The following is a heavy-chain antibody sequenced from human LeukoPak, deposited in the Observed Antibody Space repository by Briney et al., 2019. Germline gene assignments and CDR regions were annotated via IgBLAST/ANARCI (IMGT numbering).Heavy chain of an antibody. CDR1: GFTFSGYA. V-gene: IGHV3-30*03. D-gene: IGHD2-2*01. CDR3: ARYCTGSSCSAGGNYYGMDV. Sequence: GGSLRLSCAASGFTFSGYAIHWVRQAPGKGLEWVAVISSDGRDKHHADSVKGRFTISRDNSKSTLYLQMNSLRAEDTALYYCARYCTGSSCSAGGNYYGMDVWGQGTTVTVSS. CDR2: ISSDGRDK. J-gene: IGHJ6*02.